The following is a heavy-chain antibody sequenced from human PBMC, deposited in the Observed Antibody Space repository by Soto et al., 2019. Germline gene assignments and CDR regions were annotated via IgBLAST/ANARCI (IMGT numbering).Heavy chain of an antibody. Sequence: QVQLQESGPGLVKPSETLSLTCTVSGGSISSYYWSWIRQPPGKGLEWIGYIYYSGSTNYNPSLKSRGTISVDTSKNQFSLKLSSVTAADTAVYYCARVGMATKTPFDYWGQGTLVTVSS. J-gene: IGHJ4*02. D-gene: IGHD5-12*01. CDR2: IYYSGST. V-gene: IGHV4-59*01. CDR3: ARVGMATKTPFDY. CDR1: GGSISSYY.